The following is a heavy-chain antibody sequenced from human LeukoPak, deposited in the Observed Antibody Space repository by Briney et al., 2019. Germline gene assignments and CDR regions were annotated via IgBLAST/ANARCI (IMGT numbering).Heavy chain of an antibody. D-gene: IGHD1-26*01. Sequence: ASVKVSCKASGYTFTGYYMHWVRQAPGQGLEWMGWINPNSGGTNYAQKFQGRVTMTRDTSISTAYMELSRLRSGDTAVYYCARRDSGSSRYNWFDPWGQGTLVTVSS. J-gene: IGHJ5*02. V-gene: IGHV1-2*02. CDR2: INPNSGGT. CDR1: GYTFTGYY. CDR3: ARRDSGSSRYNWFDP.